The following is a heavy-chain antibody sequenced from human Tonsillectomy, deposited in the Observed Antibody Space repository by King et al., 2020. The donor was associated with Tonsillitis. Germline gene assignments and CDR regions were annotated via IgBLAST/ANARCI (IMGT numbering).Heavy chain of an antibody. Sequence: HVQLVESGAEVKKPGASVKLSCKSSGYTFNSYGISWVRQAPGQGLEWMGWIDVKKGDTNYAQKFRGRITLTTETSTSTAYMELKSLTSDDTAVYFCARDPDGSYDFVYRGERSLVSVSS. V-gene: IGHV1-18*01. CDR3: ARDPDGSYDFVY. CDR1: GYTFNSYG. J-gene: IGHJ4*02. D-gene: IGHD3-10*01. CDR2: IDVKKGDT.